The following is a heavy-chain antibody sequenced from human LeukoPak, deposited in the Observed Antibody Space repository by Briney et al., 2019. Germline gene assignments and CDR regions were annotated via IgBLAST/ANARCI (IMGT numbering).Heavy chain of an antibody. CDR2: INPSGGST. V-gene: IGHV1-46*01. Sequence: ASVKVSCKASGYTFTSYYMHWVRQAPGQGLEWMGIINPSGGSTSYAQKFQGRVTMTRDMSTSTVYMELSSLRSEDTAVYYCARVIGIVGANNWFDPWGQGTLVTVSS. CDR1: GYTFTSYY. D-gene: IGHD1-26*01. J-gene: IGHJ5*02. CDR3: ARVIGIVGANNWFDP.